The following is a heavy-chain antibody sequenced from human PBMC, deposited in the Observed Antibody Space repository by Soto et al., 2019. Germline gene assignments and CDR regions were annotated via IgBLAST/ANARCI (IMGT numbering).Heavy chain of an antibody. CDR3: ARGKLIENSNSWGKAEYYYGMDG. J-gene: IGHJ6*02. V-gene: IGHV1-69*12. CDR1: GGTFISYA. Sequence: QVQVVQSGAEVKKPGSSVKVSCKASGGTFISYAISWVRQAPGQGLEWMGGIIPIFDAANYAQKFQGRVTITADESTTTAYMELNSLRSEDTAVYSCARGKLIENSNSWGKAEYYYGMDGWGQGTTVTVSS. D-gene: IGHD6-6*01. CDR2: IIPIFDAA.